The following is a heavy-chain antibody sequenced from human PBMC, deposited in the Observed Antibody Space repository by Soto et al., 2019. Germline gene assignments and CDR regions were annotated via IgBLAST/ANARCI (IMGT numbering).Heavy chain of an antibody. J-gene: IGHJ4*02. CDR3: TKPSSGWADSFDY. Sequence: ASVKVSCKTPGYGFTRYNIHWVRQAPGQRLEWMGWINVGNGNTRYSQKFQGRLTLTRDTPGNTAYLELNSLISEDTAVYYCTKPSSGWADSFDYWGQGTLVTVSS. CDR1: GYGFTRYN. D-gene: IGHD6-19*01. V-gene: IGHV1-3*01. CDR2: INVGNGNT.